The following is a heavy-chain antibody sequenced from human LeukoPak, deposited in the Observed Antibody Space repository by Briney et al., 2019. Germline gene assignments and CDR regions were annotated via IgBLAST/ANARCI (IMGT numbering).Heavy chain of an antibody. CDR1: GGSISSYY. CDR2: IYTSGST. D-gene: IGHD3-22*01. CDR3: ARGRATMIVVGGTYYYYYYGMDV. Sequence: SETLSLTCTVSGGSISSYYWSWIRQPAGKGLEWIGRIYTSGSTNYNPSLKSRVTISVDTSKNQFSLKLSSVTAADTAVYYCARGRATMIVVGGTYYYYYYGMDVWGQGTTVTVSS. V-gene: IGHV4-4*07. J-gene: IGHJ6*02.